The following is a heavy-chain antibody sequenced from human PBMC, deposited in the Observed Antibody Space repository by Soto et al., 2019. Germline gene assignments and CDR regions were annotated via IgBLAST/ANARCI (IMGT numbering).Heavy chain of an antibody. CDR2: ISHIGST. V-gene: IGHV4-34*01. J-gene: IGHJ4*02. CDR1: GGSFSGYF. CDR3: ARGRNRGFPFDY. D-gene: IGHD7-27*01. Sequence: SETLSLTCAVQGGSFSGYFWNWIRQPPGKGLEWIGEISHIGSTNYNPSLKSRVTISVDTSKSQFSLKVRSVTAADAAVYYCARGRNRGFPFDYWGQGNLVTVSS.